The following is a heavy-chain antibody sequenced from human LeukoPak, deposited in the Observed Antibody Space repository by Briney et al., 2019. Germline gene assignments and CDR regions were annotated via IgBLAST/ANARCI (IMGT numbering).Heavy chain of an antibody. D-gene: IGHD3-3*01. CDR1: GFTFSDYY. J-gene: IGHJ5*02. Sequence: PGGSLRLSCAASGFTFSDYYMSWIRQAPGKGLEWVSYISSSGSTIYYADSVKGRFTISRDNAKNSLYLQMNSLRAEDTAAYYCAGTQDFGVVIGGFDPWGQGTLVTVSS. CDR3: AGTQDFGVVIGGFDP. CDR2: ISSSGSTI. V-gene: IGHV3-11*04.